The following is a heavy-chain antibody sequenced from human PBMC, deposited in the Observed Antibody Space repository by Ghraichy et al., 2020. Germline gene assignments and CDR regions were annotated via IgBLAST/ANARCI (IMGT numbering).Heavy chain of an antibody. J-gene: IGHJ3*02. CDR2: IKQDGSEK. Sequence: GGSLRLSCAASGFTFSSYWMSWVRQAPGKGLEWVANIKQDGSEKYYVDSVKGRFTISRDNAKNSLYLQMNSLRAEGTAVYYCARDYCSGGSCYPDDAFDIWGQGTMVTVSS. CDR3: ARDYCSGGSCYPDDAFDI. V-gene: IGHV3-7*03. D-gene: IGHD2-15*01. CDR1: GFTFSSYW.